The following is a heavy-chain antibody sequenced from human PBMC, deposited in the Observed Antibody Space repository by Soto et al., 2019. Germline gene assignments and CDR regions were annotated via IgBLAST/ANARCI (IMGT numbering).Heavy chain of an antibody. J-gene: IGHJ6*02. V-gene: IGHV3-30-3*01. Sequence: TGGSLRLSCAASGFTFSSYAMHWVRQAPGKGLEWVAVISYDGSNKYYADSVKGRFTISRDNSKNTLYLQMNSLRAEDTAVYYWASGEQWLVRYYGMDVWGQGTTVTVSS. CDR1: GFTFSSYA. D-gene: IGHD6-19*01. CDR2: ISYDGSNK. CDR3: ASGEQWLVRYYGMDV.